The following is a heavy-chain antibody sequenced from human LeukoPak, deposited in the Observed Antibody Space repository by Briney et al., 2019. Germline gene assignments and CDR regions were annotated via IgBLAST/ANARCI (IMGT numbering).Heavy chain of an antibody. CDR3: AKDLSGNYGDY. Sequence: GGSLRLSCAASGFTFSSYWMHWVRQAPGKGLEWVSAISGSGGSTYYADSVKGRFTISRDNSKNTLYLQMNSLRAEDTAVYYCAKDLSGNYGDYWGQGTLVTVSS. J-gene: IGHJ4*02. CDR1: GFTFSSYW. CDR2: ISGSGGST. V-gene: IGHV3-23*01. D-gene: IGHD2/OR15-2a*01.